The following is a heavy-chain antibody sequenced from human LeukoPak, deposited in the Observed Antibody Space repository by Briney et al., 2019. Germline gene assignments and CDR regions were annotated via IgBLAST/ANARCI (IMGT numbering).Heavy chain of an antibody. J-gene: IGHJ6*02. D-gene: IGHD6-13*01. V-gene: IGHV5-51*01. Sequence: EESLKISCKGSGYSFTSYWIGWVRQMPGKGLEWMGFIYPGDSDTRYSPSFQGRVTISADKSISTAYLHWSSLKASDTAMYYCARDLKIAAAGTEDYYYYGMEVWGQGTTVTVSS. CDR3: ARDLKIAAAGTEDYYYYGMEV. CDR1: GYSFTSYW. CDR2: IYPGDSDT.